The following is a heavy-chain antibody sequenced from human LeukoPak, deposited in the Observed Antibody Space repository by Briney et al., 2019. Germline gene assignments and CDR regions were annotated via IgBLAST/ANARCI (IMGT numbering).Heavy chain of an antibody. J-gene: IGHJ4*02. CDR2: IYIGGST. CDR1: GFTVKSNY. V-gene: IGHV3-53*01. D-gene: IGHD2/OR15-2a*01. CDR3: ARMMEGYESMN. Sequence: GGSLRLSCAASGFTVKSNYMMWVRQAPGKGLEWVSVIYIGGSTYYADSVRGRCTISRDNSKSTLSLQMNSLRAEDTAVYYCARMMEGYESMNWGQGTLVTVSS.